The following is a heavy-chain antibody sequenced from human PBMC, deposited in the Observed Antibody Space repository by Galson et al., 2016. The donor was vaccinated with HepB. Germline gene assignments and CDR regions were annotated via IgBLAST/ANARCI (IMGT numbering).Heavy chain of an antibody. CDR1: GYTFTSYY. J-gene: IGHJ5*02. Sequence: SVKVSCKASGYTFTSYYMHWVRQAPGQGLEWMGIINPSGGTARYAQKFQGRVTMTRDTSTSTVYMELSSLRSEDTAVYYCARLLTCGDSPGSCYWFDPWGQGTLVTVSS. V-gene: IGHV1-46*01. CDR2: INPSGGTA. CDR3: ARLLTCGDSPGSCYWFDP. D-gene: IGHD2-15*01.